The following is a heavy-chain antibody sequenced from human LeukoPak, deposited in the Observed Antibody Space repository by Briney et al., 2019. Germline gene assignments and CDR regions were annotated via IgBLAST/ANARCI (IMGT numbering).Heavy chain of an antibody. CDR3: AKASGSGSYYRFGPNFDY. CDR1: GFTFSSYG. Sequence: GRSLRLSCAASGFTFSSYGMHWVRQAPSKGLEWVAVISYDGSNKYYADSVKGRFTISRDNSKNTLYLQMNSLRAEDTAVYYCAKASGSGSYYRFGPNFDYWGQGTLVTVSS. J-gene: IGHJ4*02. V-gene: IGHV3-30*18. CDR2: ISYDGSNK. D-gene: IGHD3-10*01.